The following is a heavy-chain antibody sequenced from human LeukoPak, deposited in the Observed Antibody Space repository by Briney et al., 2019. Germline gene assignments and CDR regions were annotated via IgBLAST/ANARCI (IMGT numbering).Heavy chain of an antibody. J-gene: IGHJ6*03. V-gene: IGHV3-21*01. CDR1: GFTFSSYS. CDR3: ARSERITIFGVVISASPMDV. Sequence: SGGSLRLSCAASGFTFSSYSMNWVRQAPGKGLEWVSPISSSSSYIYYADSVKGRFTISRDNAKNSLYLQMNSLRAEDTAVYYCARSERITIFGVVISASPMDVWGKGTTVTVSS. CDR2: ISSSSSYI. D-gene: IGHD3-3*01.